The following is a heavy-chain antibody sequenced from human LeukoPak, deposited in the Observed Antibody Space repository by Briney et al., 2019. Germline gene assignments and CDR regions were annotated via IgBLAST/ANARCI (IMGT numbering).Heavy chain of an antibody. Sequence: GGSLRLSCAASGFTFSNYWMSWVRQAPGKGLEWVAYIKYDGSEIDYVDSVKGRFTISRDNAKNSPYLEMNSLRAEDTAVYYCTRDEIWGQGTMVTVSS. J-gene: IGHJ3*02. V-gene: IGHV3-7*04. CDR1: GFTFSNYW. CDR2: IKYDGSEI. CDR3: TRDEI.